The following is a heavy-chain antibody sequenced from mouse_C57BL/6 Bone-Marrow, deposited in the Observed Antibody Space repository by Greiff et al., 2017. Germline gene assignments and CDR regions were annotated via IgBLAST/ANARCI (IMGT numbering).Heavy chain of an antibody. Sequence: QVQLKQPGAELVKPGASVKLSCKASGYTFTSYWMHWVKQRPGRGLEWIGRIDPHSGGTKYNEKFKSKATLTVDKPSSTAYMQLSSLTSEDSAVYYCARLLWKGYFDYWGQGTTLTVSS. V-gene: IGHV1-72*01. CDR1: GYTFTSYW. J-gene: IGHJ2*01. CDR2: IDPHSGGT. D-gene: IGHD2-1*01. CDR3: ARLLWKGYFDY.